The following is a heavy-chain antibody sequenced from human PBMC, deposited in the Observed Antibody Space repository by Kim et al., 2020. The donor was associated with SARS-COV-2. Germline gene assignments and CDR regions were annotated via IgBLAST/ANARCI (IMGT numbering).Heavy chain of an antibody. D-gene: IGHD4-17*01. CDR2: LYYAGNA. V-gene: IGHV4-39*07. J-gene: IGHJ3*02. Sequence: SETLSLTCTVSGGPIRSSFYYWGWIRQPPGKGLEWIGGLYYAGNAYDNPSLKSRVTISVDPSKNQFSLKLNSVTAADTALYYCASASWATTEPSVNPIW. CDR3: ASASWATTEPSVNPI. CDR1: GGPIRSSFYY.